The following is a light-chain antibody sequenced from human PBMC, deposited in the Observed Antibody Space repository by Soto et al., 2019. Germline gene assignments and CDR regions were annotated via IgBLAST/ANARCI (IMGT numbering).Light chain of an antibody. Sequence: EIVWTQSPGTLSLSPGDRATLTCRASQSVSSTYFAWYQRRPGQTLRLLIYAAAKRSTGIPDRFSGSGSGTDFTPTISRLEPDDFAVYFSQQYGSTPPTFGQETKLEIK. CDR3: QQYGSTPPT. CDR1: QSVSSTY. CDR2: AAA. J-gene: IGKJ2*01. V-gene: IGKV3-20*01.